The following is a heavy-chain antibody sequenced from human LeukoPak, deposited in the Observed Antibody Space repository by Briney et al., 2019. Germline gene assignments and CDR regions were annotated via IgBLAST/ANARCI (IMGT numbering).Heavy chain of an antibody. D-gene: IGHD6-13*01. CDR2: ISSSSSYI. J-gene: IGHJ4*02. CDR3: ARARIAAPLLDY. V-gene: IGHV3-21*01. CDR1: GFTFSSYS. Sequence: PGGSLRLSCAASGFTFSSYSMNWVRQAPGKGLEWVSSISSSSSYIYYADSAKGRFTISRDNAKNSLYLQMNSLRAEDTAVYFCARARIAAPLLDYWGQGSLVTVSS.